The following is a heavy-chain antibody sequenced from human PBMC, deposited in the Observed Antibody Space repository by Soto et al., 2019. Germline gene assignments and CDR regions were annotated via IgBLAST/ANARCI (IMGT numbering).Heavy chain of an antibody. CDR1: GYTFTSYD. D-gene: IGHD3-22*01. V-gene: IGHV1-8*01. CDR2: MNPNSGNT. J-gene: IGHJ4*02. CDR3: VKGVYYDSSGYDAWPDY. Sequence: GASVKVSCKASGYTFTSYDINWVRQATGQGLEWMGWMNPNSGNTGYAQKFQGRVTMTRNTSISTAYMELSSLRSEDTAVYYCVKGVYYDSSGYDAWPDYWGQGTLVTVAS.